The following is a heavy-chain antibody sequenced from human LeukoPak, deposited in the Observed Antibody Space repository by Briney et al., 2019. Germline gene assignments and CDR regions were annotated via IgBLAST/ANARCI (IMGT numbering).Heavy chain of an antibody. CDR3: AKGADYYYMDV. Sequence: GGSLRLSCASSGFTFSTFPMSWVRQAPGKGLEWVSSISYSVDSTYYADSVKGRFTISRDNSKNTLYLQMNGLSAEDTAVYYCAKGADYYYMDVWGKGTTVTVSS. CDR1: GFTFSTFP. V-gene: IGHV3-23*01. J-gene: IGHJ6*03. CDR2: ISYSVDST.